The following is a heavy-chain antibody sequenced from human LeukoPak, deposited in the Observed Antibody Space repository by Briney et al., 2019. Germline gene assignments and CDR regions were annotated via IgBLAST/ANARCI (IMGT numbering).Heavy chain of an antibody. J-gene: IGHJ3*02. CDR1: GFTFSSYG. CDR3: AKKYSSSSNHAFDI. Sequence: GGSLRLSCAASGFTFSSYGMHWVRQAPGKGLEWVAFIRYDGSNNYYADSVKGRFTISRDNSKNTLYLQMNSLRAEDTAVYYCAKKYSSSSNHAFDIWGQGTMVTVSS. D-gene: IGHD6-6*01. V-gene: IGHV3-30*02. CDR2: IRYDGSNN.